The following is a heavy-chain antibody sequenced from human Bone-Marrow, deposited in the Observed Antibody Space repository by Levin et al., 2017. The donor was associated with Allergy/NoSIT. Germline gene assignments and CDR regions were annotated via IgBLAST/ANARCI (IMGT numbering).Heavy chain of an antibody. CDR3: ARGALGSGYLFDY. D-gene: IGHD5-12*01. V-gene: IGHV1-8*01. CDR2: MYPNSDNA. CDR1: GYTFTSFD. J-gene: IGHJ4*02. Sequence: AASVKVSCKTSGYTFTSFDINWVRQATGQGLEWMGWMYPNSDNAGYAQKFQGRVTMTRNTSISTAYMELSSLRSEDTAIYYCARGALGSGYLFDYWGQGTLVTVSS.